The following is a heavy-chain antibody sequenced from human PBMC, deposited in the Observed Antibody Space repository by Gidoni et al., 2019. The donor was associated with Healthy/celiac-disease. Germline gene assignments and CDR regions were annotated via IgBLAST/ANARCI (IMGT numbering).Heavy chain of an antibody. Sequence: QVQLQQWGAGLLKPSETLSLTCAVYGGSFSGYYWRWIRQPPGKGLEWIGEINHSGSTNYNPSLKSRVTISVDTSKNQFSLKLSSVTAADTAVYYCARGGIAAAGRYYYYYYGMDVWGQGTTVTVSS. CDR1: GGSFSGYY. J-gene: IGHJ6*02. CDR2: INHSGST. V-gene: IGHV4-34*01. D-gene: IGHD6-13*01. CDR3: ARGGIAAAGRYYYYYYGMDV.